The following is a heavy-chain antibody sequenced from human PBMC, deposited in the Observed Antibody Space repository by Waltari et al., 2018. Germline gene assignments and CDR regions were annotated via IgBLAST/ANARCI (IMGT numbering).Heavy chain of an antibody. V-gene: IGHV3-23*01. CDR3: AKEVWQQLGKMVGWFDP. Sequence: EVQLLVSGGGLVQPGGSLRLSCVGSGFPLSTSAISWVRQVPGKGLEWVSASGSPDARTYYSDSVKGRFTVSRDNSKNTLFLQMNSLRAEDTAIYYCAKEVWQQLGKMVGWFDPWGQGTLVTVSS. J-gene: IGHJ5*02. D-gene: IGHD6-13*01. CDR1: GFPLSTSA. CDR2: SGSPDART.